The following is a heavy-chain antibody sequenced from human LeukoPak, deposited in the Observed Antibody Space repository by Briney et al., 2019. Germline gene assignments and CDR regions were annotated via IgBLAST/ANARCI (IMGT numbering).Heavy chain of an antibody. CDR1: GFTFSSYA. CDR3: TTVGCSGGSCYSDY. Sequence: PGGSLRLSCAASGFTFSSYAMSWVRQAPGKGLEWVSAISGSGGSTYYADSVKGRFTISRDNSKNTLYLQMNSLRAEDTAVYYCTTVGCSGGSCYSDYWGQGTLVTVSS. J-gene: IGHJ4*02. CDR2: ISGSGGST. D-gene: IGHD2-15*01. V-gene: IGHV3-23*01.